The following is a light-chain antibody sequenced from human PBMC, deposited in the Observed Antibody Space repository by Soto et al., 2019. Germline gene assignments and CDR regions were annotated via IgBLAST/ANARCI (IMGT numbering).Light chain of an antibody. CDR3: QQHNNWPPT. CDR1: QSVSSN. CDR2: GAS. Sequence: ETVMTQSPATLSVSPGERATLSCRAGQSVSSNLAWYQQKPGQAPRLLIYGASTRATGIPARFTGSGSGTEFTLSISSLQSEDFAVYYCQQHNNWPPTFGQGTKVDIK. V-gene: IGKV3-15*01. J-gene: IGKJ1*01.